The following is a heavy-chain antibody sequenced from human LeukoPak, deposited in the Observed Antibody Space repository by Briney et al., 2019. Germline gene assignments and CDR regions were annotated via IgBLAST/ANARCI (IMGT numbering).Heavy chain of an antibody. Sequence: GGSLRLSCAASGFTFSSYSMNWVRQAPGKGLEWVSVIYSGGSTYYADSVKGRFTISRDNSKNTLYLQMNSLRAEDTAVYYCARMGGYSYGFDYWGQGTLVTVSS. CDR1: GFTFSSYS. D-gene: IGHD5-18*01. V-gene: IGHV3-66*01. CDR2: IYSGGST. J-gene: IGHJ4*02. CDR3: ARMGGYSYGFDY.